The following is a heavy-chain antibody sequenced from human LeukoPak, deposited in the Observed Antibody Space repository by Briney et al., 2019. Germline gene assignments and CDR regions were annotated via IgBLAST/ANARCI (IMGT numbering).Heavy chain of an antibody. CDR3: PLFNWGPIGVLDC. Sequence: GGSLRLSCAASGFIFRNYDMNWVRQAPGKGPEWVSSVSDSGGNPFYADSVKGRFTISRDNSRNTLSRQMNSLPAEAPPVYFWPLFNWGPIGVLDCWGQGTLVTVSS. CDR2: VSDSGGNP. V-gene: IGHV3-23*01. D-gene: IGHD7-27*01. CDR1: GFIFRNYD. J-gene: IGHJ4*02.